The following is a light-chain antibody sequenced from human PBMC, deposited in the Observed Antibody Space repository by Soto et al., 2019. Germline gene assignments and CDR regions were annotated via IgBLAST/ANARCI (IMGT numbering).Light chain of an antibody. J-gene: IGKJ5*01. CDR2: KAS. Sequence: IQLTHSPSSLSASVVDRATITCRVIQGISSYLAWYQQKPGKAPRLLIYKASSLESGVPSRFSGSGSGTEFTLTSSSLQPDDSATYYCQQYDSSSTFGGGTRLEIK. CDR3: QQYDSSST. CDR1: QGISSY. V-gene: IGKV1-5*03.